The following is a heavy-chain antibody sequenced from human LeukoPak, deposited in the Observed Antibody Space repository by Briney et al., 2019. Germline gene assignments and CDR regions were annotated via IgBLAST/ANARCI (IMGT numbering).Heavy chain of an antibody. CDR1: GFTVSSNY. J-gene: IGHJ4*02. CDR3: ARRATGNYYFDY. Sequence: GGSLRLSCAASGFTVSSNYMSWVRQAPGKGLEWVSVIYSGGSTYYADSVEGRFTISRDNSKNTLYLQMNSLRTEDTAVYYCARRATGNYYFDYWGQGTLVTVSS. V-gene: IGHV3-66*02. CDR2: IYSGGST. D-gene: IGHD1-14*01.